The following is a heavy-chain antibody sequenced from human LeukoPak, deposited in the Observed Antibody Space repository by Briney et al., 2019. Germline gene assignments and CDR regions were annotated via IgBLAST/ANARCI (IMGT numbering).Heavy chain of an antibody. D-gene: IGHD3-3*01. CDR1: GFSLSTRGVG. CDR2: IYWDDDK. V-gene: IGHV2-5*02. Sequence: SGPTLVKPTQTLTLTCTFSGFSLSTRGVGVGWIRQPPGKALEWLALIYWDDDKRYSPSLKSRLTITKDTSKNQVVLTMTNMDPVDTATYYCAQGEYYDFWSGYSYYFDYWGQGTLVTVSS. J-gene: IGHJ4*02. CDR3: AQGEYYDFWSGYSYYFDY.